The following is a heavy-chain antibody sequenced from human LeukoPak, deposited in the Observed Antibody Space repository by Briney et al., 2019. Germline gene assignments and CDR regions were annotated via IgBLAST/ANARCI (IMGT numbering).Heavy chain of an antibody. J-gene: IGHJ4*01. CDR3: ARDNVGALDY. CDR2: MKQDGSAK. D-gene: IGHD1-26*01. V-gene: IGHV3-7*01. Sequence: PGGSLRLSCVASGFTFSSYWMAWVRQAPGKGLEWVANMKQDGSAKHYADSVKGRFSISRDNSKKSVYLQMDSQRAEDTALYYCARDNVGALDYWGHGTLVTVSS. CDR1: GFTFSSYW.